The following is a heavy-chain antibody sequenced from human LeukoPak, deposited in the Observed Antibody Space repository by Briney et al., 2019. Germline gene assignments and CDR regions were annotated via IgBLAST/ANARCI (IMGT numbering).Heavy chain of an antibody. V-gene: IGHV1-2*02. Sequence: GASVKVSCKASGGTFSSYAISWARQAPGQGLEWMGWINPNSGGTNYAQKFQGRVTMTRDTSISTAYMELSRLRSDDTAVYYCARFNWNTLRALDYWGQGTLVTVSS. CDR2: INPNSGGT. CDR1: GGTFSSYA. D-gene: IGHD1-20*01. J-gene: IGHJ4*02. CDR3: ARFNWNTLRALDY.